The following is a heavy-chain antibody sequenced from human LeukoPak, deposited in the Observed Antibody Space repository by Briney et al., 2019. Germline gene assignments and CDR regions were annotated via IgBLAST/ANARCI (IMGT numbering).Heavy chain of an antibody. Sequence: KASETLSLTCTVSGGSISSSYYYWGWIRQPPGKGLEWIGSIYYSGSTYYNPSLKSRVTISVDTSKNQFSLKLRSVTAADTAVYYCARMSWLVSFDYWGQGTLVTVSS. J-gene: IGHJ4*02. CDR2: IYYSGST. V-gene: IGHV4-39*01. CDR1: GGSISSSYYY. D-gene: IGHD6-19*01. CDR3: ARMSWLVSFDY.